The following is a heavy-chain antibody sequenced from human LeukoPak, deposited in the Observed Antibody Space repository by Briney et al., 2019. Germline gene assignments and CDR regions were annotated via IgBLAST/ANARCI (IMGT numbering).Heavy chain of an antibody. Sequence: PSETLSLTCTVSDGSISSSSYYWGWIRQPPGKGLEWIGSIYYSGSTYYNPSLKSRVTISVDTSKNQFSLKLSSVTAADTAVYYCARQTRKEIGAFDIWGQGTMVTVSS. D-gene: IGHD2/OR15-2a*01. CDR1: DGSISSSSYY. CDR3: ARQTRKEIGAFDI. J-gene: IGHJ3*02. V-gene: IGHV4-39*01. CDR2: IYYSGST.